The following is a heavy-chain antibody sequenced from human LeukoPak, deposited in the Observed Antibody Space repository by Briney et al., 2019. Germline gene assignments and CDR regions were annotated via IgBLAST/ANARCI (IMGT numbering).Heavy chain of an antibody. CDR1: GGSISRYY. V-gene: IGHV4-59*12. D-gene: IGHD5-12*01. J-gene: IGHJ5*02. Sequence: PSETLSLTCTVSGGSISRYYWSWIRQPPGKGLEWIGYSDYSGNTNYNPSLKSRVTISVDTSKNQFSLKLSSVTAADTAVYYCARGGGNSGSATDRWGQGTLVTVSS. CDR2: SDYSGNT. CDR3: ARGGGNSGSATDR.